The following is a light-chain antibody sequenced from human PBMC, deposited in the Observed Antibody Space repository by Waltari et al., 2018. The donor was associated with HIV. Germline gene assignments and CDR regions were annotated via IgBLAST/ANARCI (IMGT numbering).Light chain of an antibody. V-gene: IGLV2-14*01. CDR1: SSDICGYNY. Sequence: QSALTPPASVFGSPGQSSTISCPGTSSDICGYNYVSWSHQHPGIAPKLMNYGASKRPSGVSNRFSCSKSGNSTTPTISGLQPEDEADYYCGSYTTSSTPYVFGTGTKVTVL. CDR3: GSYTTSSTPYV. CDR2: GAS. J-gene: IGLJ1*01.